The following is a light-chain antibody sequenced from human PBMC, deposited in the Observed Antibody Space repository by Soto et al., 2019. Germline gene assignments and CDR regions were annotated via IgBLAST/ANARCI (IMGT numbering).Light chain of an antibody. V-gene: IGLV2-11*01. CDR2: DVS. CDR1: SSDVGGYNY. Sequence: QSALTQPRSVSGSPGQSVTISCTGTSSDVGGYNYVSWYQQHPGKAPKLMIYDVSKRPSGVPDRFSGSKSGNSASLTISGLQAEDEADYDCCSYSPGVVFGGVTTVTV. CDR3: CSYSPGVV. J-gene: IGLJ2*01.